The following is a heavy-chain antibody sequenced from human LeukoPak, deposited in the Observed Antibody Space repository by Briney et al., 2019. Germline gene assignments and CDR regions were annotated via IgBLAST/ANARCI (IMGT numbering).Heavy chain of an antibody. J-gene: IGHJ4*02. V-gene: IGHV4-59*01. CDR2: IYSSGST. D-gene: IGHD4-17*01. Sequence: SETLSLTCTVSGASLSSYYWTWIRQPPGKGLEWIGYIYSSGSTNSNPSLKSRVTISVDTSKNQFSLNLSSVTAADTAVYYCARGGEAGLADWGQGTLVTVSS. CDR3: ARGGEAGLAD. CDR1: GASLSSYY.